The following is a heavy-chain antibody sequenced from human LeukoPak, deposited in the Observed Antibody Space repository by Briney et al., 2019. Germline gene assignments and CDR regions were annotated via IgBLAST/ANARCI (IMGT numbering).Heavy chain of an antibody. Sequence: ASVKVSCKASGYTFTAYYIHWVRQAPGQGLEWMGRINPNSGGTNYAQKFQGRVTLTRDTSISAAYMELSRLRSDDTAVYFCARPWEITMSERSYNWFDSWGQGTLVTVSS. CDR2: INPNSGGT. CDR1: GYTFTAYY. D-gene: IGHD1-26*01. V-gene: IGHV1-2*02. J-gene: IGHJ5*01. CDR3: ARPWEITMSERSYNWFDS.